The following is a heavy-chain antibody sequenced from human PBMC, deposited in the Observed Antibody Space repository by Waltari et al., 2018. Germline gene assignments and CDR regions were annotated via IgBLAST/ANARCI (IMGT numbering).Heavy chain of an antibody. CDR2: IGSSSSFM. Sequence: EVQLVESGGGLVKPGGSLRLSCAASGFKFSAYAMNWVRQAPGKGLEWVSSIGSSSSFMDYADSVRCRFTVSRDNAKNTLYLQMDTLRAEDTAVYYCAREGAEQWVVEDYGMDVWGQGTTVTVS. D-gene: IGHD6-19*01. CDR3: AREGAEQWVVEDYGMDV. J-gene: IGHJ6*02. CDR1: GFKFSAYA. V-gene: IGHV3-21*02.